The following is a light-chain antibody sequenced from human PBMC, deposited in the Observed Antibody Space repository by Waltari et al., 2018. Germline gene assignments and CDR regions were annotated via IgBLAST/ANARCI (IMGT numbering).Light chain of an antibody. CDR1: SSDIGHSNY. V-gene: IGLV2-8*01. Sequence: QSALTQPPSVSGSPGQSVTISCTGTSSDIGHSNYVSWYQQHPGKVPKLMIYDVYKRPSGVPDRFSGYKSGNTAFLTVSGLQGEDEADYYCSSFAGTHHVVFGGGTKLTVL. CDR3: SSFAGTHHVV. J-gene: IGLJ2*01. CDR2: DVY.